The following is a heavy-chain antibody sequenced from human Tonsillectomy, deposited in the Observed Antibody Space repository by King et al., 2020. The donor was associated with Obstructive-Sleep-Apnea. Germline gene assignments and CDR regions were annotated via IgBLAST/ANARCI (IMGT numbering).Heavy chain of an antibody. Sequence: VQLVESGGGVVQPGRSLRLSCAASGFTFSSYAMHGVRQAPGKGLEGVAIISYDGSNKYYADSVKGRFTISRDNSKNTLYLQMNSLRAEDTAVYYCARDRVVGATHPYWGQGTLVTVSS. CDR3: ARDRVVGATHPY. V-gene: IGHV3-30*04. CDR2: ISYDGSNK. J-gene: IGHJ4*02. CDR1: GFTFSSYA. D-gene: IGHD1-26*01.